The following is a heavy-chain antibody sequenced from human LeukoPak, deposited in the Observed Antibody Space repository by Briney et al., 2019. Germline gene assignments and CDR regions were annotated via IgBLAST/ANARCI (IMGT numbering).Heavy chain of an antibody. CDR2: ISGSGGST. D-gene: IGHD3-22*01. Sequence: GGSLRLSCAASGFTFSSYAMSWVRQAPGKGLEWVSAISGSGGSTYYADSVKGRFTISRDNSKNTLYLQMSSLRAEDTAVYYCAKGGYDNSGYYPKFDYWGQGTLVTVSS. V-gene: IGHV3-23*01. CDR3: AKGGYDNSGYYPKFDY. CDR1: GFTFSSYA. J-gene: IGHJ4*02.